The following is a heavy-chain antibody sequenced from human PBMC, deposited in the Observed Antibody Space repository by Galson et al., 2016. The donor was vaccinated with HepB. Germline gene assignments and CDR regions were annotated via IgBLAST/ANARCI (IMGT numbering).Heavy chain of an antibody. Sequence: SLRLSCAASGFTFSNYGMHWVRQAPGKGLEWVAVIWYDGSNKYNSDSVKGRFTISRDNSKNTLYLQVNSLRVEDTAVYYCRISELPAFDIWGQGTMVTVSS. CDR1: GFTFSNYG. CDR3: RISELPAFDI. V-gene: IGHV3-33*01. D-gene: IGHD4-23*01. CDR2: IWYDGSNK. J-gene: IGHJ3*02.